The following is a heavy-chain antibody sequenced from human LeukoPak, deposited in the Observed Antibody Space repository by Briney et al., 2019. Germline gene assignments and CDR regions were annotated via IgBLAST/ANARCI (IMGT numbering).Heavy chain of an antibody. Sequence: SETLSLTCNVPGGSIRSSNYYWGWIRQPPGKGLEWIGSIYYSGSTYYNPSLKGRGTMSVDTSNNQFSLKLTSATATDTAVYYCVRLFYYDSRGPPSWGQGTLVTVSS. CDR2: IYYSGST. CDR3: VRLFYYDSRGPPS. CDR1: GGSIRSSNYY. D-gene: IGHD3-22*01. V-gene: IGHV4-39*01. J-gene: IGHJ5*02.